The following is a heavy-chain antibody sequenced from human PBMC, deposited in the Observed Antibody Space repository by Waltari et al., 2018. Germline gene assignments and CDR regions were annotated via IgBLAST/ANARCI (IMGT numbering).Heavy chain of an antibody. Sequence: QVQLQQWGAGMLKPSEHLSPTCAVYGGAFSGYYWGWIRQPPGKGLEWIGEINHSGSTNYNPSLKSRVTISVDTSKNQFSLKLSSVTAADTAVYYCARGRYRRADYWGQGTLVTVSS. J-gene: IGHJ4*02. CDR2: INHSGST. CDR1: GGAFSGYY. V-gene: IGHV4-34*01. CDR3: ARGRYRRADY. D-gene: IGHD2-2*02.